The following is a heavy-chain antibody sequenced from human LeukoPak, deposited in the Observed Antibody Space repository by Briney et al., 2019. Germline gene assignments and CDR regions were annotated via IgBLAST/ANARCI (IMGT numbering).Heavy chain of an antibody. D-gene: IGHD6-13*01. Sequence: SETLSLTCTVSGDSINSNNYYWSWIRQPAGKGLEWIGYIYYTGSTNYNPSLKSRVTMSVDTSKNQFSLNLKSVTPEDTAVYYCARNLIPEQLVLNFWGQGTLVTVSS. CDR2: IYYTGST. J-gene: IGHJ4*02. CDR3: ARNLIPEQLVLNF. CDR1: GDSINSNNYY. V-gene: IGHV4-61*10.